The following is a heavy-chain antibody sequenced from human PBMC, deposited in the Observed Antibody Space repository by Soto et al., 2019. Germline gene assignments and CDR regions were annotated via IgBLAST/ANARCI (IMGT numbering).Heavy chain of an antibody. V-gene: IGHV1-69*13. Sequence: SVKVSCKASGGTFSSYAISWVRQAPGQGLEWMGGIIPIFGTANYAQKFQGRVTITADESTSTAYMELSSLRSEDTAVYYCARRSPVGGGGRGYYYYGMDVWGQGTTVTVSS. CDR1: GGTFSSYA. J-gene: IGHJ6*02. CDR2: IIPIFGTA. CDR3: ARRSPVGGGGRGYYYYGMDV. D-gene: IGHD3-16*01.